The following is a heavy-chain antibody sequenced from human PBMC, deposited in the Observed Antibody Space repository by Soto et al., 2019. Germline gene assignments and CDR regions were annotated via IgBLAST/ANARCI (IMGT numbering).Heavy chain of an antibody. J-gene: IGHJ6*02. Sequence: QITLKESGPTLVKPTQTLTLTCTFSGLSLSTTGVGVGWIRQPPGKALEWLALIYWDADKRDSPSLKSRLTITKDTSKNQVVLTMTNMDPVDTATYYCVQSRCGGDCLQSYSSHSYYGLDVWGQGTTVTVSS. D-gene: IGHD2-21*02. CDR1: GLSLSTTGVG. CDR2: IYWDADK. V-gene: IGHV2-5*02. CDR3: VQSRCGGDCLQSYSSHSYYGLDV.